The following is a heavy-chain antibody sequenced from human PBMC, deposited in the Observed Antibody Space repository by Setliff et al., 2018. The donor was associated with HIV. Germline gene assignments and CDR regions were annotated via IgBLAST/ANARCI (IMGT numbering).Heavy chain of an antibody. CDR3: ASTSRRLGDSSGNEGAFDI. D-gene: IGHD3-22*01. CDR2: IYHSGGT. J-gene: IGHJ3*02. Sequence: SETLSLTCAVSGYSLSSGYFWGWIRQPPGKGLEWIGSIYHSGGTYYNPSLKSRGTISVDTSKNQFSLKLSPVTAADTAVYYCASTSRRLGDSSGNEGAFDIWGQGTMVTVSS. V-gene: IGHV4-38-2*01. CDR1: GYSLSSGYF.